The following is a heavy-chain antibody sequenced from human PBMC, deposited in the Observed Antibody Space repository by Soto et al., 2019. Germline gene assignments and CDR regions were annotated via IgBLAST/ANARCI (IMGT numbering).Heavy chain of an antibody. CDR3: ASSAGHPGDFCYYNGMDV. Sequence: ASVKVSCEASGYTFTSYGINWVRQAPGQGLEWMGWISAYNGNTNYAQKLQGRVTMTPDTSTSTAYMELRSLRSDDTAVYSCASSAGHPGDFCYYNGMDVWGQGTTVTVSS. CDR1: GYTFTSYG. V-gene: IGHV1-18*04. CDR2: ISAYNGNT. D-gene: IGHD3-10*01. J-gene: IGHJ6*02.